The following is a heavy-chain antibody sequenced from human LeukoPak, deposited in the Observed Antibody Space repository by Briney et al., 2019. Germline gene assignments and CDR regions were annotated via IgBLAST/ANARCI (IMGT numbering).Heavy chain of an antibody. J-gene: IGHJ4*02. CDR2: IYYSGST. D-gene: IGHD2-2*01. CDR3: ARTDCSSTSCYPDY. CDR1: GGSISSGGYY. Sequence: PSQTLSLTCTVSGGSISSGGYYWRWLRQHPGKGLEWIGYIYYSGSTYYNPSLKSRVTISVDTYKNQFSLKLSSVTAADTAVYYCARTDCSSTSCYPDYWGQGTLVTVSS. V-gene: IGHV4-31*03.